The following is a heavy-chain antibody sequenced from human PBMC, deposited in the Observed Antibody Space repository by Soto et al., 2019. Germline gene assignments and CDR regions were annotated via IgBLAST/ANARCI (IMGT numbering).Heavy chain of an antibody. CDR3: GRGGRGKIVVFY. D-gene: IGHD3-16*01. V-gene: IGHV1-2*02. J-gene: IGHJ4*02. Sequence: ASVKVSCKASGYTFTGHYIHWVRQAPEQGPEWMGEIGPESGATRYAQRFQGRVTMTRDMSITTVYMELNNLSPDDTAVYYCGRGGRGKIVVFYGGQGPPVTVSS. CDR2: IGPESGAT. CDR1: GYTFTGHY.